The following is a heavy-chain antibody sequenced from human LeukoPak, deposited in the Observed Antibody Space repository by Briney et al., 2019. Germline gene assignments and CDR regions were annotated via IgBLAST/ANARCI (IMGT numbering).Heavy chain of an antibody. CDR3: ARGERGFSYGPIDS. CDR2: ISSSGNTI. Sequence: PGGSLRLSCAASGFTFSSYEMSWVRQDPGKGLEWVSYISSSGNTIYYADSVKGRFTISRDNAKNSLFLQMNSLRVEDMAIYYCARGERGFSYGPIDSWGQGTLVTVSS. CDR1: GFTFSSYE. D-gene: IGHD5-18*01. V-gene: IGHV3-48*03. J-gene: IGHJ4*02.